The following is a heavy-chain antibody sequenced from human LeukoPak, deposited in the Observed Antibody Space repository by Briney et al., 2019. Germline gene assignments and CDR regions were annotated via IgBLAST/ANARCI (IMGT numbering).Heavy chain of an antibody. D-gene: IGHD1-26*01. CDR2: ISSSSSYI. J-gene: IGHJ4*02. Sequence: GGSLRLSCAASGFTFSSYSMNWVRQAPGKGLEWVSSISSSSSYIYYADSVKGRFTISRDNAKNSLYLQMNSLRAEDTAVYYCARLVGATGIVDYWGQGILVTVSS. V-gene: IGHV3-21*01. CDR1: GFTFSSYS. CDR3: ARLVGATGIVDY.